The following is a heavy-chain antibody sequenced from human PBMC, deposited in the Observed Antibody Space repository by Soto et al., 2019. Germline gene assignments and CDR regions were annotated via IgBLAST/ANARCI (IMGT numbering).Heavy chain of an antibody. V-gene: IGHV3-74*01. D-gene: IGHD1-7*01. J-gene: IGHJ4*02. CDR1: GFTFSSFW. Sequence: GGSLRLSCAASGFTFSSFWMHWVRQAPGKGLMWVSRIEDDGSSTNYADSVKGRFTISRDNAKNTLYLQMNSLRAEDTAVYYCARGVGNYGPRGHEYWGRGILVTVSS. CDR3: ARGVGNYGPRGHEY. CDR2: IEDDGSST.